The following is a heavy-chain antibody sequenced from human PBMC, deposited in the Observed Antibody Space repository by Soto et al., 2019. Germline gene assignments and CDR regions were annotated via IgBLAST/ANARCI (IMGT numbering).Heavy chain of an antibody. Sequence: GSLKISCTGFGYTFTTFWISWVRQMPGKGLEWLGRVDPRDSYVTYNPSFEGHVTISADKSISTAYLQWGSLKASDTAMYFCARIYCTTTTCDSWFDPWGQGTLVTVSS. CDR3: ARIYCTTTTCDSWFDP. J-gene: IGHJ5*02. D-gene: IGHD2-8*01. V-gene: IGHV5-10-1*01. CDR1: GYTFTTFW. CDR2: VDPRDSYV.